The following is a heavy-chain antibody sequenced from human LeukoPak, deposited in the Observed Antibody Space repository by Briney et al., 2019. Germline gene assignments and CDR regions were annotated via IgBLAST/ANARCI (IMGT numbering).Heavy chain of an antibody. CDR2: ISAYNGNT. CDR1: GYTFTSYG. J-gene: IGHJ3*02. CDR3: AGHFADDYYDSSATSDAFDI. Sequence: ASVKVSCKASGYTFTSYGISWVRQAPGQGLEWMGWISAYNGNTNYAQKLQGRVTMTTDTSTSTAYMELRSLRSDDTAVYYCAGHFADDYYDSSATSDAFDIWGQGTMVTVSS. V-gene: IGHV1-18*01. D-gene: IGHD3-22*01.